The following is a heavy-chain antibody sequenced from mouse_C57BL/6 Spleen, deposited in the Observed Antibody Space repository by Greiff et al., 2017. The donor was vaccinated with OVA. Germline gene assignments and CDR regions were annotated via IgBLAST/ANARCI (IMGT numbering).Heavy chain of an antibody. CDR1: GFPFSSSA. CDR2: ISSGGDYI. J-gene: IGHJ4*01. V-gene: IGHV5-9-1*02. Sequence: EVQLVESGDGLVKPGGSLKLSCAASGFPFSSSAMSWVRQTPEKRLEWVAYISSGGDYIYYADTVKGRFTISRDNARNTLYLQMSSLKSEDTAMYYCTREAMDYWGQGTSVTVSS. CDR3: TREAMDY.